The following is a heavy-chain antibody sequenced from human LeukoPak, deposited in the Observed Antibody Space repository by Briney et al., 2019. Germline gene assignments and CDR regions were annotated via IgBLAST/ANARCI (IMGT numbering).Heavy chain of an antibody. CDR3: ARVSSLAVAGFFDY. D-gene: IGHD6-19*01. CDR2: IKQDGSEK. V-gene: IGHV3-7*01. CDR1: GFTFSSYW. Sequence: GGSLRLSCTASGFTFSSYWLNWVRQAPGKGLEWVANIKQDGSEKYYVESVKGRFTISRDNAKNSLYLQMNSLRADDTAVYYCARVSSLAVAGFFDYWGQGILVTVSS. J-gene: IGHJ4*02.